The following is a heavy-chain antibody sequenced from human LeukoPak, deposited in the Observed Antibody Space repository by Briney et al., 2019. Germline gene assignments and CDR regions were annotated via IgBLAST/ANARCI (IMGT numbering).Heavy chain of an antibody. J-gene: IGHJ4*02. D-gene: IGHD3-10*01. CDR3: ARQSVGFGEFNFDY. V-gene: IGHV4-34*01. CDR1: GGSFSGYY. Sequence: SETLSLTCAVYGGSFSGYYWSWIRQPPGKGLEWIGEINHSGSTNYNPSLKSRVTISADTSKNQFSLNLSSVTAADTAVYYCARQSVGFGEFNFDYWGQGTLVTVSS. CDR2: INHSGST.